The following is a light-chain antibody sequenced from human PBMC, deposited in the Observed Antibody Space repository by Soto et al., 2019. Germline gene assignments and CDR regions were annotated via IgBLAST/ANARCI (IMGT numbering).Light chain of an antibody. J-gene: IGKJ1*01. CDR3: HQYNSHPWT. V-gene: IGKV1-5*03. CDR1: QNIRAW. Sequence: INMTLSASTLSASVGERVTITCRASQNIRAWLAWYQQKPGKAPKLLIYKASNLYSGVPSRFSGSASGTEFTLTISSLQPDDFAIYYCHQYNSHPWTFGQGTKVDIK. CDR2: KAS.